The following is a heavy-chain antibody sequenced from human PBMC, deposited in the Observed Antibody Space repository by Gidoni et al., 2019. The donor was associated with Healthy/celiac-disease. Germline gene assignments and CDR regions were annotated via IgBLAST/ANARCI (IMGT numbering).Heavy chain of an antibody. CDR3: TRALAAAGTGARY. Sequence: EVQLVESGGGLVQPGRSLRLSCTTSGFTFGDYAMSGFRQAPGKGLEWVGFIRSKAYGGTTEYAASVKGRFTISRDDSKSIAYLQMNSLKTEDTAVYYCTRALAAAGTGARYWGQGTLVTVSS. CDR1: GFTFGDYA. D-gene: IGHD6-13*01. CDR2: IRSKAYGGTT. J-gene: IGHJ4*02. V-gene: IGHV3-49*03.